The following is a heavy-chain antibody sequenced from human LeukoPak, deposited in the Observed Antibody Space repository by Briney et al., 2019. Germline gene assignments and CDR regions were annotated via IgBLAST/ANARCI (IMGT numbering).Heavy chain of an antibody. Sequence: PGGSLRLSCAASGFTFSDYNMRWIRQAPGKGLEWVSYTSSSGSTIYYADSVKGRFTISRDNAKNSLYLQMNSLRAEDTAVYYCAKGGAGTTGYYMDVWGKGTTVTISS. D-gene: IGHD6-13*01. CDR2: TSSSGSTI. J-gene: IGHJ6*03. CDR3: AKGGAGTTGYYMDV. CDR1: GFTFSDYN. V-gene: IGHV3-11*01.